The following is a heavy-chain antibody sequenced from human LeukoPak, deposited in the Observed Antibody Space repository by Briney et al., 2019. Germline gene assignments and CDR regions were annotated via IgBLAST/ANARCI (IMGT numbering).Heavy chain of an antibody. CDR3: ARGPLDDFWSGSYYYYYMDV. D-gene: IGHD3-3*01. CDR1: GFTFTNYA. Sequence: ASVKLSCKASGFTFTNYAIHWVRQAPGQSLEWMGWISAYNGNTNYAQKLQGRVTMTTDTSTSTAYMELRSLRSDDTAVYYCARGPLDDFWSGSYYYYYMDVWGKGTTVTVSS. J-gene: IGHJ6*03. CDR2: ISAYNGNT. V-gene: IGHV1-18*01.